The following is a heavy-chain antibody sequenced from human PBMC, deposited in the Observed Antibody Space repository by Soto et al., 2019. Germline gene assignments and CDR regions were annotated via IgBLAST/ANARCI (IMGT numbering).Heavy chain of an antibody. Sequence: ASVKVSCKASGYTFTSYYMHWVRQAPGQGLEWMGIINPSGGSTSYAQKFQGRVTMTRDTSTSTVYMELSSLRSEDTAVYYCARVGYSSGWSYGMDVWGQGTTVTVSS. D-gene: IGHD6-19*01. V-gene: IGHV1-46*01. CDR2: INPSGGST. J-gene: IGHJ6*02. CDR1: GYTFTSYY. CDR3: ARVGYSSGWSYGMDV.